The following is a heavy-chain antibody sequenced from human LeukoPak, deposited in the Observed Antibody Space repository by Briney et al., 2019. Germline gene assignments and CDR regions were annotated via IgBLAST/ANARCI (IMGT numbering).Heavy chain of an antibody. CDR2: IYHSGST. V-gene: IGHV4-38-2*02. Sequence: SETLSLTCTVSGYSISSGYYWGWIRQPPGKGLEWIGSIYHSGSTYYNPSLKSRVTISVDTSKNQFSLKLSSVTAADTAVYYCARGGGSTSLYYSYYYMDVWGKGTTVTVSS. CDR1: GYSISSGYY. J-gene: IGHJ6*03. D-gene: IGHD2-2*01. CDR3: ARGGGSTSLYYSYYYMDV.